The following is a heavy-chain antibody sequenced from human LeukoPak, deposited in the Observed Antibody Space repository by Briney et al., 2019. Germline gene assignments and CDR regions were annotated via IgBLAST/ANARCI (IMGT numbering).Heavy chain of an antibody. CDR3: ARASSMVRGVILPANWFDP. J-gene: IGHJ5*02. V-gene: IGHV4-31*03. CDR2: IYYSGST. D-gene: IGHD3-10*01. CDR1: GGSISSGGYY. Sequence: SETLSLTCTVSGGSISSGGYYWSWIRQHPGKGLEWIGYIYYSGSTYYNPSLKSRVTISVDTSKNQFSLKLSSVTAAATAVYYCARASSMVRGVILPANWFDPWGQGTLATVSS.